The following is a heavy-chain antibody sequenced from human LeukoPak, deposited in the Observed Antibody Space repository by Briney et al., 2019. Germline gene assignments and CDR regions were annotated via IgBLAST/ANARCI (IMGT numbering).Heavy chain of an antibody. CDR1: GGSISPYY. D-gene: IGHD3-10*01. Sequence: SETLSLTCTVSGGSISPYYWSWIRPPPGKGLEWIGYTYSSGSTNYNPSLKSRVTISVDTSKNQFSLKLSSVTAADTAVHYCARDAYYYGSGSYFFDYWGQGTLVTVSS. CDR3: ARDAYYYGSGSYFFDY. CDR2: TYSSGST. V-gene: IGHV4-59*12. J-gene: IGHJ4*02.